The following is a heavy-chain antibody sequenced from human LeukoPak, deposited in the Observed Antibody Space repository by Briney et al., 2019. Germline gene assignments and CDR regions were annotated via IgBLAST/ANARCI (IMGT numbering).Heavy chain of an antibody. CDR2: ISAYNGNT. CDR3: GRDNIVEVPAAADYGMDV. CDR1: GYTFTSYG. D-gene: IGHD2-2*01. J-gene: IGHJ6*02. Sequence: ASGKLSCKAAGYTFTSYGIIWVRQAPGQGLEGMGWISAYNGNTNYAQKLQARVTITTDTATSTPYMELRSLRSDDTAVYYCGRDNIVEVPAAADYGMDVWGQGTTVTVSS. V-gene: IGHV1-18*01.